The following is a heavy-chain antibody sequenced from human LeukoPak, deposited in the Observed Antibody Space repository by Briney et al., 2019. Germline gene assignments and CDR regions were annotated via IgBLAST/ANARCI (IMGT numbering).Heavy chain of an antibody. CDR1: GYTFTSYA. CDR3: TAFDY. CDR2: INAGNGNT. J-gene: IGHJ4*02. Sequence: ASVKVACKASGYTFTSYAMHWVRQAPGQRLEWMGWINAGNGNTKYSKDFQGSVTMTRDMSMSPVYMELSSLRSEDTAVFYCTAFDYWGQGTLVTVSS. V-gene: IGHV1-3*01. D-gene: IGHD5-18*01.